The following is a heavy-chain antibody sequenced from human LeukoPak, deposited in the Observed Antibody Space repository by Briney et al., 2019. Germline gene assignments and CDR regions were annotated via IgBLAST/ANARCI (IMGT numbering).Heavy chain of an antibody. Sequence: GGSLRLSCAASGFTVSSNYMSWVRQAPGKGLEWVSVTYSGGSTYYADSVKGRFTISRDNSKNTLYLQMNSLRAEDTAVYYCARDEYDILTGYPGDYWGQGTLVTVSS. J-gene: IGHJ4*02. CDR3: ARDEYDILTGYPGDY. CDR1: GFTVSSNY. CDR2: TYSGGST. D-gene: IGHD3-9*01. V-gene: IGHV3-66*01.